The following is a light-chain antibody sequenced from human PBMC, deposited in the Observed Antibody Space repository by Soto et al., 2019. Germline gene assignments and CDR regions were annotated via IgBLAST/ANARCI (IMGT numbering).Light chain of an antibody. CDR1: QSVATN. J-gene: IGKJ1*01. Sequence: EIVMTQSPATLSVSPGERSTLSCLASQSVATNLAGYQQRPGQPPMLLIYGASTRATGIPARFSGSGYGTEFTLTISSLQSVDFAVHSCQQYNSCPWTFGQGTKVDI. CDR3: QQYNSCPWT. V-gene: IGKV3-15*01. CDR2: GAS.